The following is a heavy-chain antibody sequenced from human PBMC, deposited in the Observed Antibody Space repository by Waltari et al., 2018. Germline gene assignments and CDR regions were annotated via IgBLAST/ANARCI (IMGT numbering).Heavy chain of an antibody. Sequence: QVQLVESGGGVVQPGRSLRLSCAASGFTFSSYAMHWVRQAPGKGLEWVAVISYDGSNKYYADSVKCRFTISRDNSKNTLYLQMNSLRAEDTAVYYCARDLDSSSWWAGPDAFDIWGQGTMVTVSS. V-gene: IGHV3-30-3*01. CDR2: ISYDGSNK. J-gene: IGHJ3*02. D-gene: IGHD6-13*01. CDR1: GFTFSSYA. CDR3: ARDLDSSSWWAGPDAFDI.